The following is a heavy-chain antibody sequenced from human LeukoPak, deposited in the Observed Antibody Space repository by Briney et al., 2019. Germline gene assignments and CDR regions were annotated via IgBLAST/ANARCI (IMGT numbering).Heavy chain of an antibody. CDR2: IYPGDSDT. Sequence: GESLKISCKGSGYSFTSYWIGWVRQMPGKGLEWMGIIYPGDSDTRYSPSFQGQVTISADKSISTAYLQWSSLKASDTAMYYCARHRLSSYTYMDVWGKGTTVTVSS. D-gene: IGHD5-12*01. V-gene: IGHV5-51*01. CDR3: ARHRLSSYTYMDV. CDR1: GYSFTSYW. J-gene: IGHJ6*03.